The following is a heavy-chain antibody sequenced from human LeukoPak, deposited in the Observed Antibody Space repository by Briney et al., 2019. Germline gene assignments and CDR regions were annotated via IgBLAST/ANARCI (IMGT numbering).Heavy chain of an antibody. CDR2: INHSGST. D-gene: IGHD3-10*01. CDR1: GGSFSGYY. J-gene: IGHJ4*02. CDR3: ARGHFVLNYGSGSYYRAVPRTYYFDY. Sequence: SETLSLTCAVYGGSFSGYYWSWIRQPPGKGLEWIGEINHSGSTNYNPSLKSRVTISVDTSKNQFSLKLSSVTAAYTAVYYCARGHFVLNYGSGSYYRAVPRTYYFDYWGQGTLVTVSS. V-gene: IGHV4-34*01.